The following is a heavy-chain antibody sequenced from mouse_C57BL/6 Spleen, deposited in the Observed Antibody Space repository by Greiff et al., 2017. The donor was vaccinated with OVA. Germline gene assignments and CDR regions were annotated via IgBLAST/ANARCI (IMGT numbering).Heavy chain of an antibody. CDR1: GDAFSSSW. CDR2: IYPGDGDT. V-gene: IGHV1-82*01. Sequence: VQLQQPGAELVKPGASVKLYCKASGDAFSSSWMNWVQQRPGKGLEWIGRIYPGDGDTNYNGTFKGKATLTADKSPSTAYMQLSSLTSEDSAVNFCARSRLDYWGQGTTLTVSS. CDR3: ARSRLDY. J-gene: IGHJ2*01.